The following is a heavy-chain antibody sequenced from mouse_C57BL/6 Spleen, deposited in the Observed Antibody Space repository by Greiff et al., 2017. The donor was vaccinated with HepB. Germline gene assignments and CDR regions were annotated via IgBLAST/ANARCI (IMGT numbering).Heavy chain of an antibody. D-gene: IGHD1-1*01. J-gene: IGHJ4*01. CDR2: ISSGSSTI. CDR3: ARDYYGSSYDAMDY. Sequence: DVKLVESGGGLVKPGGSLKLSCAASGFTFSDYGMHWVRQAPEKGLEWVAYISSGSSTIYYADTVKGRFTISRDNAKNTLFLHMTSLRSEDTAMYYCARDYYGSSYDAMDYWGQGTSVTVSS. V-gene: IGHV5-17*01. CDR1: GFTFSDYG.